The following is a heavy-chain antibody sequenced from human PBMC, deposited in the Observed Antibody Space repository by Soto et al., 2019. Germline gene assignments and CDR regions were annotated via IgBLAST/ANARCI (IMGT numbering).Heavy chain of an antibody. CDR2: IKSKTDGGTT. J-gene: IGHJ4*02. CDR3: TEGTRF. CDR1: GFTFSTAW. Sequence: EVQLVESGGGLVKPGASLRLSCAASGFTFSTAWMSWVLQAPGKGLEWVGRIKSKTDGGTTDCAAPVKGRFSISRDDSKDTLYLQMDSLKVEDTAVYYCTEGTRFWGQGTLVTVSS. D-gene: IGHD4-17*01. V-gene: IGHV3-15*01.